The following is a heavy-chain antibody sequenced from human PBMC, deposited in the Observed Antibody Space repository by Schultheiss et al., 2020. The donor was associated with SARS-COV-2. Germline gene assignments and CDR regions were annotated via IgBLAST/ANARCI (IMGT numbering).Heavy chain of an antibody. CDR2: ISGSGGST. D-gene: IGHD2-8*01. V-gene: IGHV3-23*01. J-gene: IGHJ6*02. CDR3: AGNGVYYYYGMDV. Sequence: GGSLRLSCAASGFTFSSYAMSWVRQAPGKGLEWVSVISGSGGSTYYADSVKGRFTISRDNSKNTLYLEMNSLRAEDTAVYYCAGNGVYYYYGMDVWGQGTTVTVSS. CDR1: GFTFSSYA.